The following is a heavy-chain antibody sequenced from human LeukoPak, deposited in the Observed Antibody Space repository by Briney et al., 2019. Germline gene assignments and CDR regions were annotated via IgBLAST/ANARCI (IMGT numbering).Heavy chain of an antibody. CDR3: ARGAYYYED. CDR2: IYYDGSNK. CDR1: GFTFRNHG. V-gene: IGHV3-30*12. Sequence: PGGSLRLSCGASGFTFRNHGMHWVRQAPGKGLEWMAVIYYDGSNKYYTNSVEGRFTISRDNSKNMLYLQMDNLRAEDTAVYYCARGAYYYEDWGQGTLVTVSS. J-gene: IGHJ4*02. D-gene: IGHD3-22*01.